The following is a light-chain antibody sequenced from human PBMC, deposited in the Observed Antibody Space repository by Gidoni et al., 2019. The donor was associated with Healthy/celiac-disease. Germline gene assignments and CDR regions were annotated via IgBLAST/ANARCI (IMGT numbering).Light chain of an antibody. V-gene: IGKV1-5*03. CDR2: KAS. J-gene: IGKJ2*01. CDR1: QSISSW. Sequence: DIQMTQSPSTLSASVGDRVTITCRASQSISSWLAWYQQKPGKAPKLLIYKASSLESGVPSRFSGSGSGTEFTLTISSLQPDDFANYYCQQYNSYPPLFGQGTKLEIK. CDR3: QQYNSYPPL.